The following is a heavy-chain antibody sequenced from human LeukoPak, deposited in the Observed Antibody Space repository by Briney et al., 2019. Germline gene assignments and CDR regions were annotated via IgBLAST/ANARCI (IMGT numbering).Heavy chain of an antibody. V-gene: IGHV1-46*01. Sequence: GASVKVSSKASGYTFTSYYMHWVRQAPGQGLEWMGIINPSGGSTSYAQKFQGRVTMTRDTSTSTVYMELSSLRSEDTAVYYCARDKVGYDFWSGYYDYWGQGTLVTVSS. D-gene: IGHD3-3*01. J-gene: IGHJ4*02. CDR1: GYTFTSYY. CDR3: ARDKVGYDFWSGYYDY. CDR2: INPSGGST.